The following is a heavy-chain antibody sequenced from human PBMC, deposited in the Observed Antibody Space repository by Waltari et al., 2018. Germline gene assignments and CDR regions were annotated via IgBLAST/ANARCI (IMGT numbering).Heavy chain of an antibody. V-gene: IGHV3-15*01. J-gene: IGHJ4*02. CDR1: EFPFSNSW. D-gene: IGHD2-15*01. CDR2: IRSQTDGGTA. Sequence: EVQLVESGGGLVKPGGSLSLSCATSEFPFSNSWMGWVRQAPGKGLEWVGRIRSQTDGGTADYAAPVKDRFTISRDDSKNTLYLQMNGLKTEDTAVYYCTTLRWYQIGYWGQGTLVSVSS. CDR3: TTLRWYQIGY.